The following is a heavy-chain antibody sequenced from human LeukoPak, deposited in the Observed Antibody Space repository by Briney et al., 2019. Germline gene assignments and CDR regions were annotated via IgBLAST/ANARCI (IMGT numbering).Heavy chain of an antibody. J-gene: IGHJ6*03. D-gene: IGHD3-10*01. CDR1: GGSLSSYY. CDR3: ARTWYYYGSGGYYYMDV. CDR2: ISYSGST. Sequence: PSETLSLTCSVSGGSLSSYYWSWIRQPPGKGLEWLGYISYSGSTNYNPSLKSRVTISVDTSKNQFSLKLSSVTAADTAVYYCARTWYYYGSGGYYYMDVWGKGTTVTVSS. V-gene: IGHV4-59*01.